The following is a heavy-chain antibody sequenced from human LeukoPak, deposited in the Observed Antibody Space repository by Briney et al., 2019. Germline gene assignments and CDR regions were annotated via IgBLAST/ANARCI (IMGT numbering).Heavy chain of an antibody. CDR1: GFTFSSYE. V-gene: IGHV3-48*03. CDR3: ARDLLTPGAFDI. CDR2: ISSSGSTI. Sequence: GGSLRLSCAASGFTFSSYEMNWVRQAAGKGLEWVSYISSSGSTIYYADSVKGRFTISRDNAKNSLYLQMNSLRAEDTAVYYCARDLLTPGAFDIWGQGTMVTVSS. J-gene: IGHJ3*02. D-gene: IGHD1-14*01.